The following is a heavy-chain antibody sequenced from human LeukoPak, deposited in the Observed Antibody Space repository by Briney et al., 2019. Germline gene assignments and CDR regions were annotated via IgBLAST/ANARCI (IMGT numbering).Heavy chain of an antibody. D-gene: IGHD4-17*01. Sequence: SETLSLTCTVSGGSISSYYWSWIRQPPGKGLEWIGYIYYSGSTNYNPSLKSRVTISVDTSKNQFSLKPSSVTAADTAVYYCARSGFYGDYTFYYWGQGTLVTVSS. V-gene: IGHV4-59*01. CDR2: IYYSGST. J-gene: IGHJ4*02. CDR1: GGSISSYY. CDR3: ARSGFYGDYTFYY.